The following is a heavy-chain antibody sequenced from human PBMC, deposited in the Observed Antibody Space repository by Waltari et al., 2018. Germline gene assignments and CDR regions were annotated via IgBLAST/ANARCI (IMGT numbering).Heavy chain of an antibody. CDR3: ARDNWTPNFYDKSGYF. CDR1: GVRFSDYA. D-gene: IGHD3-22*01. Sequence: DVQLVESGGGLVKPGGSLTLACAASGVRFSDYAMKWVRQGPGKGLEWVSSSSSRSKYIYYADSVKGRFTISRDNAKKFLYLEMNALSADDTAVYYCARDNWTPNFYDKSGYFWGQGALVSVSS. J-gene: IGHJ4*02. CDR2: SSSRSKYI. V-gene: IGHV3-21*02.